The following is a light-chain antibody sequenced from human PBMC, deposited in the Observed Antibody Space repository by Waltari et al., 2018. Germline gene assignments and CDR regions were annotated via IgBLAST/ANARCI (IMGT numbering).Light chain of an antibody. CDR2: DAS. CDR3: QQRSKSPLA. CDR1: QPVSSY. J-gene: IGKJ4*01. Sequence: EIVLTQSPATLSLSPGERATLSCRASQPVSSYLAWYQQKPGQAPRLLIYDASNRATGIPARFSGSGSGTDFTLTIISLEPEDFAVYYCQQRSKSPLAFGGGTKVEIK. V-gene: IGKV3-11*01.